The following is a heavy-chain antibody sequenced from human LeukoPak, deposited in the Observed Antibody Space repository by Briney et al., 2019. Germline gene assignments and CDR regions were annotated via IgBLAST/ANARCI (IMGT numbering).Heavy chain of an antibody. V-gene: IGHV4-30-4*08. D-gene: IGHD2-21*02. CDR3: ARDRDGDDGVAGY. J-gene: IGHJ4*02. CDR2: IYYSGST. Sequence: SETLSLTCTVSGGSISSGNYYWSWIRQPPGKGLEWIGYIYYSGSTYYNPSLKSRVTISVDTSKNQFSLKLSSVTAADTAVYYCARDRDGDDGVAGYWGQGTLVAVSS. CDR1: GGSISSGNYY.